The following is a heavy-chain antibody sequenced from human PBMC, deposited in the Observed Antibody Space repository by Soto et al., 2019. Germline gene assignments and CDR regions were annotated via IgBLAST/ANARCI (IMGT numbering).Heavy chain of an antibody. CDR1: GFTFSSYS. CDR2: ISTSGTYI. CDR3: ARVRERYFDY. J-gene: IGHJ4*02. V-gene: IGHV3-21*01. Sequence: LRLSCAASGFTFSSYSLDWVRQAPGKGLEWVSSISTSGTYIYYADSLKGRFTISRDNAKNSLYLQMNSLRAEDTAVYYCARVRERYFDYWGQGTLVTVSS. D-gene: IGHD1-1*01.